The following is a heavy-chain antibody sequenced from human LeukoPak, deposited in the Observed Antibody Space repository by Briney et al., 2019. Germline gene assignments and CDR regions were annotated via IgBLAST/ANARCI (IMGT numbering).Heavy chain of an antibody. V-gene: IGHV4-39*07. J-gene: IGHJ4*02. Sequence: ASETLPLTCTVSGGSISSSSYYWGWIRQPPGKGLEWIGSIYYSGSTYYNPSLKSRVTISVDTSKNQFSLRLSSVTAADTAVYYCARSGVDSSVFYFDYWGQGTLVTVSS. CDR3: ARSGVDSSVFYFDY. CDR2: IYYSGST. CDR1: GGSISSSSYY. D-gene: IGHD3-22*01.